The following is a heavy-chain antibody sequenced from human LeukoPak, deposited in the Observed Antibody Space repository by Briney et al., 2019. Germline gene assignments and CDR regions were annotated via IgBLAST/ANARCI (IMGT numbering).Heavy chain of an antibody. CDR3: ARGGDTAGSYVTFDS. D-gene: IGHD1-26*01. CDR2: ISGSTTRI. V-gene: IGHV3-21*01. Sequence: GGSLRLSCAASGFTFSDYTISWVRQAPGKGLEWVSSISGSTTRILYADSVKGRFTFSRDNAQSSLSLQMNSLRAEDTAVYYCARGGDTAGSYVTFDSWGQGALVTVSS. CDR1: GFTFSDYT. J-gene: IGHJ4*02.